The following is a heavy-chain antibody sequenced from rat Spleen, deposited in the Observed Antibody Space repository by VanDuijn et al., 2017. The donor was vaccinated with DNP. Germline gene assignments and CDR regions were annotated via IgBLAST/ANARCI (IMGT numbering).Heavy chain of an antibody. CDR3: ARSVYYYSGYIPFDY. Sequence: EVQLQESGPGLVEPSQSLSLTCSVTGYSITSNYWGWIRKFPGNKMEWMGYISYSGSTSYNPSLKSRISISRDTSKNQFFLQLNSVTTEDTATYYCARSVYYYSGYIPFDYWGQGTLVTVSS. CDR1: GYSITSNY. V-gene: IGHV3-1*01. D-gene: IGHD1-2*01. CDR2: ISYSGST. J-gene: IGHJ3*01.